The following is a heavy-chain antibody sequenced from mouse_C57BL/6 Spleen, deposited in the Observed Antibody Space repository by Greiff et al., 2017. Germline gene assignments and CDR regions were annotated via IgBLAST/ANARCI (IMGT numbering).Heavy chain of an antibody. CDR2: INPNSGSN. V-gene: IGHV1-64*01. J-gene: IGHJ1*03. D-gene: IGHD1-1*01. CDR3: ARLGTTVVADWYVDV. CDR1: GYTFTSYW. Sequence: LQPGAALVKPGASVQLSCKASGYTFTSYWMHWVKQRPGQGLEWLGRINPNSGSNNYNETFKSKATLTVDKSSSTAYMHLSSLTSEDSAVYYCARLGTTVVADWYVDVWGTGTTVTVSS.